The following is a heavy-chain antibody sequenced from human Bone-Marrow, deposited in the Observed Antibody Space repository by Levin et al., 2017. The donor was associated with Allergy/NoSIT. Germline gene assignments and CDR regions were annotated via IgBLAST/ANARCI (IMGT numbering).Heavy chain of an antibody. CDR1: GFMFFSYA. D-gene: IGHD1-26*01. V-gene: IGHV3-23*01. CDR3: VAKISGSGFGY. J-gene: IGHJ4*02. Sequence: GGSLRLSCAASGFMFFSYAMSWVRQAPGKGLEWVSQISGSGASTYYADSVKGRFTISRDNSNNTLYLQMNSLTAEDTAVYYCVAKISGSGFGYWGQGTLVTVSS. CDR2: ISGSGAST.